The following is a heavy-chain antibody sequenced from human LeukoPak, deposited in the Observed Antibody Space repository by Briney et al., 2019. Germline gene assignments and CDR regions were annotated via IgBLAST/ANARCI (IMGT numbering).Heavy chain of an antibody. Sequence: SVKVSCKASGGTFSSYAISWVRQAPGQGLEWMGGIIPILGIANYAQKFQGRVTITADKSTSTAYMELSSLRSEDTAVYYCARGSVLRYFDWGFDYWGQGTLVTVSS. CDR3: ARGSVLRYFDWGFDY. D-gene: IGHD3-9*01. CDR1: GGTFSSYA. V-gene: IGHV1-69*10. CDR2: IIPILGIA. J-gene: IGHJ4*02.